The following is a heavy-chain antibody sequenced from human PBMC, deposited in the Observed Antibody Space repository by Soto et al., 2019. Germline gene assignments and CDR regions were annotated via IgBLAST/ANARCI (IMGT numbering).Heavy chain of an antibody. Sequence: QVQLQESGPGLVKPSQTLSLTCTVSGGSISSGDYYWSWIRQPPGKGLEWIGYIYYSGSTYYNPSLKSRVTISVDTSKNQFSLTLSSVTAADTAVYYCARAGGVVVVAATRELNWFDPWGQGTLVTVSS. V-gene: IGHV4-30-4*01. CDR1: GGSISSGDYY. D-gene: IGHD2-15*01. J-gene: IGHJ5*02. CDR2: IYYSGST. CDR3: ARAGGVVVVAATRELNWFDP.